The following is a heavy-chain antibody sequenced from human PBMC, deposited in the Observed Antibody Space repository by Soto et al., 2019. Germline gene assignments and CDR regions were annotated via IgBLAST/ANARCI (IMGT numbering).Heavy chain of an antibody. Sequence: QVQLEQSAPAVKKPGASVKVSCKASGYTFTTYGISWVRQAPGEGLEWLGWIKTHNGNTNYAQNLQGRVFMTADTSTNTAYMELRSLRSDDTAIYFCTREGSAPYYYYAMDAWGQGTTVTVSS. V-gene: IGHV1-18*01. CDR1: GYTFTTYG. CDR2: IKTHNGNT. CDR3: TREGSAPYYYYAMDA. J-gene: IGHJ6*02. D-gene: IGHD3-10*01.